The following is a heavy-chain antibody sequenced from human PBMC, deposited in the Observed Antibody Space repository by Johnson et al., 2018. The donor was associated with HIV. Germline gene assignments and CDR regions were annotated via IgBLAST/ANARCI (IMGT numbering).Heavy chain of an antibody. Sequence: QMLLVESGGGVVRPGRSLSLSCTASGFTFSTYAMHWVRQAPGKGLEWVAIISDDVNNKYYADSVKGRFTISRDNSKNTLYLQMNSLKTEDTAVYYCTRVSFGEGAFDIWGHGTMVTVSS. D-gene: IGHD3-10*01. V-gene: IGHV3-30*04. CDR1: GFTFSTYA. CDR2: ISDDVNNK. J-gene: IGHJ3*02. CDR3: TRVSFGEGAFDI.